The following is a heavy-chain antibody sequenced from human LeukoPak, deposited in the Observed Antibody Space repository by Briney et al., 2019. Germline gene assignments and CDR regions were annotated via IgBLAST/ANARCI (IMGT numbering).Heavy chain of an antibody. CDR1: GGSIGSHY. D-gene: IGHD3-16*01. CDR3: ARGGVLKSVDY. CDR2: VYDIGST. V-gene: IGHV4-59*11. J-gene: IGHJ4*02. Sequence: PLETLSLTCTVSGGSIGSHYWTWIRQTPGKGLEWIGYVYDIGSTKYNPSLKSRVTISVDTFKNQFSLRLSSVTAADTAVYYCARGGVLKSVDYWGQGTLVAVSS.